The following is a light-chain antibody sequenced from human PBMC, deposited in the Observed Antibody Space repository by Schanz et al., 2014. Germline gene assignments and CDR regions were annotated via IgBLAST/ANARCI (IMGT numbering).Light chain of an antibody. CDR3: GSYTSSSTLV. CDR2: DVS. Sequence: QSALTQPASVSGSPGQSITISCTGTSSDVGGYNYVSWYQQHPVKAPKLIIYDVSDRPSGVSNRFSGSKSGNTASLTISGLQTEDEADYYCGSYTSSSTLVFGGGTKLTVL. CDR1: SSDVGGYNY. J-gene: IGLJ2*01. V-gene: IGLV2-14*03.